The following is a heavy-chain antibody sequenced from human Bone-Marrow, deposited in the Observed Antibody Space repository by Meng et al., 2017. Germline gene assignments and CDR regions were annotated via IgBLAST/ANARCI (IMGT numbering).Heavy chain of an antibody. CDR1: GFTFSSYS. Sequence: GESLKISCAASGFTFSSYSMNWVRQAPGKGLEWVSSISSSSSYIYYADSVKGRFTISRDNAKNSLYLQMNSLRAEDTAVYYCAREPDYYGSGLDYWGQGTLVTVYS. CDR3: AREPDYYGSGLDY. J-gene: IGHJ4*02. CDR2: ISSSSSYI. V-gene: IGHV3-21*01. D-gene: IGHD3-10*01.